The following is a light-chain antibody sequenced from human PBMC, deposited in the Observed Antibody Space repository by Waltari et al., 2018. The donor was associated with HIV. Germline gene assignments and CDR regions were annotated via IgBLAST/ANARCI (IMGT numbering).Light chain of an antibody. CDR3: QTWGPGFQV. CDR2: LNRDGSH. CDR1: NGHASYA. Sequence: QVVLTQSPSASASLGASVKLTCTLSNGHASYAIAWHQHQPEKGPRVLVKLNRDGSHFKGDGIPGRFSGSSSGAGRYLTSSSLQSEDEADYYCQTWGPGFQVFGGGTKLTVL. J-gene: IGLJ3*02. V-gene: IGLV4-69*01.